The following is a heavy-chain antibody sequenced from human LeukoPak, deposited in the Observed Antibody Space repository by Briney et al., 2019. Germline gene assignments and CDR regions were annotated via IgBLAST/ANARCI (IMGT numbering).Heavy chain of an antibody. J-gene: IGHJ6*02. V-gene: IGHV4-61*01. D-gene: IGHD2/OR15-2a*01. CDR1: GGSVSSGSYY. Sequence: SETLSLTCTVSGGSVSSGSYYWSWIRQPPGKGLEWIGYIYYSGSTNYNPSLKSRVAISVDTSKNQFSLKLSSVTAADTAVYYCARLANRKYYYYGMDVWGQGTTVTVSS. CDR3: ARLANRKYYYYGMDV. CDR2: IYYSGST.